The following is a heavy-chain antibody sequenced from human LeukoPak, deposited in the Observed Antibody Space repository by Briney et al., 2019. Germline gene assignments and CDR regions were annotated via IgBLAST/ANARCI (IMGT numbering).Heavy chain of an antibody. CDR2: ISGSGGST. V-gene: IGHV3-23*01. Sequence: VGSLRLSCAASGFTFSSYAMSWVRQAPGKGLEWVSAISGSGGSTYYADSVKGRFTTSRDNSKNTLYLQMNSLRAEDTAVYYCAKVRYYDFWSGRTHYFDYWGQGTLVTVSS. CDR1: GFTFSSYA. D-gene: IGHD3-3*01. CDR3: AKVRYYDFWSGRTHYFDY. J-gene: IGHJ4*02.